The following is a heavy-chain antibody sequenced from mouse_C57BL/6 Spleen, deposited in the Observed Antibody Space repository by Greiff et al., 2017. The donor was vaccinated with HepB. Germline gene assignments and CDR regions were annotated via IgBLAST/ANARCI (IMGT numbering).Heavy chain of an antibody. CDR1: GYTFTSYT. D-gene: IGHD2-4*01. J-gene: IGHJ2*01. CDR3: ARAWDYDYVDFDY. CDR2: INPSSGYT. Sequence: VQLQQSGAELARPGASVKMSCKASGYTFTSYTMHWVKQRPGQGLEWIGYINPSSGYTKYNQKFKDKATLTADKSSSTAYMQLSSLTSEDSAVYYCARAWDYDYVDFDYWGQGTTLTVSS. V-gene: IGHV1-4*01.